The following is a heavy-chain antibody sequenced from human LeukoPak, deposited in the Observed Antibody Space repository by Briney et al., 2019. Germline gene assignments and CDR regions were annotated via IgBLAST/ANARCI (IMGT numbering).Heavy chain of an antibody. Sequence: PGGSLRLSCAASGFTVSSNYMSWVRQAPGKGLEWVSVIYSGGSTYYADSVKGRFTISRDNSKNTLYLQMNSLRAEDTAVYYCARGDPYYYDSSGYFEYFQHWGQGTLVTVSS. CDR2: IYSGGST. J-gene: IGHJ1*01. CDR1: GFTVSSNY. V-gene: IGHV3-66*01. CDR3: ARGDPYYYDSSGYFEYFQH. D-gene: IGHD3-22*01.